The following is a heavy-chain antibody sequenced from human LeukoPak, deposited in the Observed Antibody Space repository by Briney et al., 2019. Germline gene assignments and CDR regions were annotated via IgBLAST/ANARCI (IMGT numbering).Heavy chain of an antibody. D-gene: IGHD4-23*01. V-gene: IGHV3-48*03. CDR1: GFTFSSYE. Sequence: GGPLRLSCAASGFTFSSYEMNWVRQAPGKGLEWVSYISSSGTTKYYADSVQGRFTISRDNAKNPLYLQMNSLRAEDTAVYYCARDGDYGGYFDYWGQGTLVTVSS. CDR2: ISSSGTTK. CDR3: ARDGDYGGYFDY. J-gene: IGHJ4*02.